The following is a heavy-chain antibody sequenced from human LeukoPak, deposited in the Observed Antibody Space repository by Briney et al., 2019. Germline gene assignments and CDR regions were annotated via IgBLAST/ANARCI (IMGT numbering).Heavy chain of an antibody. CDR2: IIPIFGTA. D-gene: IGHD5-18*01. J-gene: IGHJ6*03. CDR3: SLNSGEHSYGYVPTNYSYYYMDV. CDR1: EGTFSSYA. Sequence: SVKVSCKASEGTFSSYAISWVRQAPGQGLEWMGGIIPIFGTANYAQKFQGRVTITTDESTSTAYMELSSLRSEDTAVYDCSLNSGEHSYGYVPTNYSYYYMDVWGKGTTVTVSS. V-gene: IGHV1-69*05.